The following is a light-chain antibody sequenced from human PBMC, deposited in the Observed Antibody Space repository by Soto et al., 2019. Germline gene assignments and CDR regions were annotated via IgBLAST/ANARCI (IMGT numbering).Light chain of an antibody. CDR1: QSISRY. CDR2: VAN. J-gene: IGKJ1*01. V-gene: IGKV1-39*01. CDR3: QQNYGTPGT. Sequence: DIQMTQSPSALSASIGDRITITCRSSQSISRYLNWYQQRPGTAPKVLIFVANSLQSGVPSRFSGSGSGTEFTLTISSLQPEDFATYYCQQNYGTPGTFGQGTKVDIK.